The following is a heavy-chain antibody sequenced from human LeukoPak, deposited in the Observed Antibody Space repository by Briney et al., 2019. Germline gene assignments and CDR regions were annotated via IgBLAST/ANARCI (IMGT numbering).Heavy chain of an antibody. Sequence: PSETLSLTCTVSGGSISSSSYYWGWIRQPPGKGLEWIGSIYYSGSTYYNPSLKSRVTISVDTSKNQFSLKLSSVTAADTAVYYCARGDLKSDWFDPWGQGTLVIVST. CDR2: IYYSGST. CDR1: GGSISSSSYY. D-gene: IGHD3-10*01. CDR3: ARGDLKSDWFDP. V-gene: IGHV4-39*01. J-gene: IGHJ5*02.